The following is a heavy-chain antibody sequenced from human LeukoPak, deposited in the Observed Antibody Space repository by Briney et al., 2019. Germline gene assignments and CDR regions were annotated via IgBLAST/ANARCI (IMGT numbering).Heavy chain of an antibody. CDR3: ARQTAMGRSGDY. D-gene: IGHD7-27*01. CDR2: IDPSDSDI. J-gene: IGHJ4*02. CDR1: GYSFTSYW. Sequence: GKSLKISCRASGYSFTSYWIGWVRQMPGKGLEWMGIIDPSDSDILYTPSFQGHVTISADKSLSTAYLQWNSLKASDTAIYYCARQTAMGRSGDYWGQGTLVTVSS. V-gene: IGHV5-51*01.